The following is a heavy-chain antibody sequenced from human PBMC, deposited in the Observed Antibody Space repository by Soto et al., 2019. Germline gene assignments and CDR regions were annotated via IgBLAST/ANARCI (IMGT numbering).Heavy chain of an antibody. CDR2: IYWDDGK. CDR3: AHAYGGTSWPNDAFDV. Sequence: QITLKESGPTLVKPTQTLTLTCTFSGFSLSADGVGVGWLRQPPGKALEWLALIYWDDGKRYRPSLKSRLTTNKGTSKNQVVLTMANMDPVDTATYCCAHAYGGTSWPNDAFDVWGQGTVGTVSS. V-gene: IGHV2-5*02. J-gene: IGHJ3*01. D-gene: IGHD2-2*01. CDR1: GFSLSADGVG.